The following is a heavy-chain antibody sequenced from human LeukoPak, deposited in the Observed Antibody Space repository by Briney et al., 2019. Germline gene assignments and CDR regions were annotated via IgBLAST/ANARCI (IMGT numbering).Heavy chain of an antibody. V-gene: IGHV4-59*01. CDR1: GGSISTYY. J-gene: IGHJ6*02. D-gene: IGHD1-26*01. Sequence: SETLSLTCTVSGGSISTYYWSWIRQPPGKGLELIGYIYYTGSTNYNPSLKSRVTISVDTSKNQFSLKLSSVTAADTAVYYCARGRSNYYGMDVWGQGPRSPSP. CDR2: IYYTGST. CDR3: ARGRSNYYGMDV.